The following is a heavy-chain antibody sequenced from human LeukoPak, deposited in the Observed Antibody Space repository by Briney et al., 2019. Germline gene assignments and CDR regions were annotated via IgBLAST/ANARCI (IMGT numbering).Heavy chain of an antibody. D-gene: IGHD3-22*01. CDR1: GFTFTRDA. V-gene: IGHV3-23*01. CDR2: ITGSDDRT. Sequence: GGTLRLSCVASGFTFTRDAMTWVRQAPGVGLEWVSTITGSDDRTYYADSVKGRFTISRDYSKSTLHLQMNSLRAEDTAIYYRAKGPQLGSGYHPDYWGQGTLVTVSS. J-gene: IGHJ4*02. CDR3: AKGPQLGSGYHPDY.